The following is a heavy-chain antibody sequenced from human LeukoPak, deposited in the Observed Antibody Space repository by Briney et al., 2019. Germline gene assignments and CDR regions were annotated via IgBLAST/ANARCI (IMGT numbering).Heavy chain of an antibody. Sequence: ASVKVSRKASGGTFSSYAISWVRQAPGQGLEWMGGIIPIFGTANYAQKFQGRVTITADKSTSTAYMELSSLRSEDTAVYYCAREGDTAMSYNWFDPWGQGTLVTVSS. CDR3: AREGDTAMSYNWFDP. D-gene: IGHD5-18*01. CDR2: IIPIFGTA. V-gene: IGHV1-69*06. CDR1: GGTFSSYA. J-gene: IGHJ5*02.